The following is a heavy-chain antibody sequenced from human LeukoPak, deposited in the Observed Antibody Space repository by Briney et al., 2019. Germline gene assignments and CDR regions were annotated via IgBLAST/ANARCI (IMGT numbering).Heavy chain of an antibody. Sequence: ASVKVSCKVSGYTLTELSMHWVRQAPGKGLEWMGGFDPEDGETIYAQKFQGRVTMTEDTSTDTAYMELSSLRSEDTAVYYCATAHYYGSGSYYNGDNYFDYWGQGTLATVSS. J-gene: IGHJ4*02. D-gene: IGHD3-10*01. V-gene: IGHV1-24*01. CDR1: GYTLTELS. CDR2: FDPEDGET. CDR3: ATAHYYGSGSYYNGDNYFDY.